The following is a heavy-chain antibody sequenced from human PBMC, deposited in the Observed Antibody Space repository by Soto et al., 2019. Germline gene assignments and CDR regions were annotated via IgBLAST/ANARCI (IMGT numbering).Heavy chain of an antibody. J-gene: IGHJ3*02. CDR1: GGSITSDGFY. V-gene: IGHV4-31*03. CDR2: LYYTGST. Sequence: QVQLQESGPGLLKPSQTLSLTCTVSGGSITSDGFYWTWIRQRPGKGLEWIAYLYYTGSTFYSPSLKSRLTISLDKSANRFSLKMTSVTAADTAIYFCASGPFHSWGQGTMVVVSS. CDR3: ASGPFHS.